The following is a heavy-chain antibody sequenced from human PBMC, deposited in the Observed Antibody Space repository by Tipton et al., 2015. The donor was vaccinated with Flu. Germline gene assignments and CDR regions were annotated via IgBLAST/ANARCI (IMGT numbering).Heavy chain of an antibody. J-gene: IGHJ5*02. Sequence: TLSLTCGVSGDSIRSSNYYWGWIRQPPGKGLEWIGNTFHSGNTYLNPSLKSRVTISLDKSKNQFSLRLVSMTATDTAVYYCARRVYSNYVSDPKSWFDPWGQGILVTVSS. D-gene: IGHD4-11*01. V-gene: IGHV4-38-2*01. CDR1: GDSIRSSNYY. CDR2: TFHSGNT. CDR3: ARRVYSNYVSDPKSWFDP.